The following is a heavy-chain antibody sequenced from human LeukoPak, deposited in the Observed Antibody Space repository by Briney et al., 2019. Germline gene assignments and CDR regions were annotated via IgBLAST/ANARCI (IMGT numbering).Heavy chain of an antibody. D-gene: IGHD2-2*02. J-gene: IGHJ5*02. CDR2: ISSSGSYI. Sequence: PGGSLRLSCAASGFTFSSYNMNWVRQAPGKGLEWVSFISSSGSYIYYADSVRGRFIISRDNAENSLYLQMNSLRAEDTAVYYCARGADCSSTSCYKGDWFDPWGQGTLVTVSS. CDR3: ARGADCSSTSCYKGDWFDP. CDR1: GFTFSSYN. V-gene: IGHV3-21*01.